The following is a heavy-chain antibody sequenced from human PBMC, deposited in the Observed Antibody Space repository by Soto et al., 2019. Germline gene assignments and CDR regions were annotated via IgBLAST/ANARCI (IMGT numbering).Heavy chain of an antibody. CDR1: GFTFGDSY. CDR3: VRGGGGGLFDP. V-gene: IGHV3-11*06. D-gene: IGHD2-15*01. CDR2: ISPGSRYP. Sequence: PGGCLRLSCAGSGFTFGDSYMSWIRQAPGKGLEWLSYISPGSRYPAYADSVKGRFTISRDNAKRSLYLQMMSLTAEDTAIYYCVRGGGGGLFDPWGQGTMVTVS. J-gene: IGHJ5*02.